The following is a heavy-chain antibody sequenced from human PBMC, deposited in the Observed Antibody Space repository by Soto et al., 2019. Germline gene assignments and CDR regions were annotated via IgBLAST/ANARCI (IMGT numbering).Heavy chain of an antibody. CDR3: ARGSSGWLYYYYYYMDV. Sequence: QVQLQQWGAGLLKPSETLSLTCAVYGGSFSGYYWSWIRQPPGKGLEWIGEINHSGSTNYNPSLKSRVTISVDTSKNQFSLKLSSVTAADTAVYYCARGSSGWLYYYYYYMDVWGKGTTVTVSS. J-gene: IGHJ6*03. D-gene: IGHD6-19*01. CDR2: INHSGST. V-gene: IGHV4-34*01. CDR1: GGSFSGYY.